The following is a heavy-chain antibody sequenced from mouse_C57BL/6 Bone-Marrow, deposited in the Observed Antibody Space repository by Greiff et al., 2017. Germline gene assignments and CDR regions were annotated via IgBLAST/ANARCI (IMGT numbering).Heavy chain of an antibody. Sequence: EVQLQQSGAELVRPGASVTLSCTASGFNIKDDYMHWVKQRPEQGLEWIGWIDPENGDTEYASKFQGKATITADTSSNTAYLQLSSLTSEDTAVYYCTTITTVVATDVDYWGQGTTLTVSS. J-gene: IGHJ2*01. CDR1: GFNIKDDY. CDR3: TTITTVVATDVDY. CDR2: IDPENGDT. V-gene: IGHV14-4*01. D-gene: IGHD1-1*01.